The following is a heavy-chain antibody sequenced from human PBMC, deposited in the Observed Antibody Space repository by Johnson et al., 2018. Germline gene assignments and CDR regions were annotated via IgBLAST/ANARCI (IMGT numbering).Heavy chain of an antibody. J-gene: IGHJ6*03. Sequence: VQLLESGGGLVKPGGSLGLSCAASGFTFSSYSMNWVRQAPGKGLEWVSSISSSSSYIYYADSVKGRFTISRDNAKNSLYLQMNSLRAEDTAVYYCARWEMATIRTYYYYYMDVWGKGTTVTVSS. CDR3: ARWEMATIRTYYYYYMDV. CDR1: GFTFSSYS. V-gene: IGHV3-21*01. CDR2: ISSSSSYI. D-gene: IGHD5-24*01.